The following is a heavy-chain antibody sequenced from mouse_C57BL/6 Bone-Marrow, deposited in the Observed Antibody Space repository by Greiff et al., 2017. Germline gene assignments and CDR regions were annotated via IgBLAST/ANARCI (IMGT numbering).Heavy chain of an antibody. CDR1: GYTFTDYE. J-gene: IGHJ2*01. CDR2: IDPETGGT. Sequence: QVQLKQSGAELVRPGASVTLSCKASGYTFTDYEMHWVKQTPVHGLEWIGAIDPETGGTAYNQKFKGKAILTADNSSSTAYMELRSLTSEDSAVYYCTREGFDYGGQGTTLTVSS. V-gene: IGHV1-15*01. CDR3: TREGFDY.